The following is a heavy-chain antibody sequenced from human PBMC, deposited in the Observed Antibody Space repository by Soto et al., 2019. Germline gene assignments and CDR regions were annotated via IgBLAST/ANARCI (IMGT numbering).Heavy chain of an antibody. CDR2: INHSGST. Sequence: LXLTCAVYVGSVRGYYWSWIRQPPGKGLEWIGEINHSGSTNYNPSLKSRVTISVDTSKNQFSLKLSSVTAADTAVYYCARAPLGWLRSNDYWGQGTLVTVSS. CDR1: VGSVRGYY. D-gene: IGHD5-12*01. V-gene: IGHV4-34*01. J-gene: IGHJ4*02. CDR3: ARAPLGWLRSNDY.